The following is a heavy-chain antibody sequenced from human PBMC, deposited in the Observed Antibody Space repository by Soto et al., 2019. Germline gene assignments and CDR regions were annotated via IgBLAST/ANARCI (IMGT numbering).Heavy chain of an antibody. CDR3: ARAVAVPADFDY. CDR1: GFTFSDHY. D-gene: IGHD6-19*01. Sequence: PGGSLRLSCAASGFTFSDHYMDWVRQAPGKGLEWVGRSRDRGNSYTTEYAASVKGRFTISRDDSKNSVYLQMNSLRSEDTAVNYCARAVAVPADFDYWGQGTLVTVPQ. CDR2: SRDRGNSYTT. V-gene: IGHV3-72*01. J-gene: IGHJ4*02.